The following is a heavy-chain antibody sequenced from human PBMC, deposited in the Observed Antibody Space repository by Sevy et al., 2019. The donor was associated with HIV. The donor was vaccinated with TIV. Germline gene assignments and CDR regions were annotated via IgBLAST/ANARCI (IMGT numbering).Heavy chain of an antibody. CDR3: VTTKDYYENSGYAFDA. CDR1: GYTLTKLS. D-gene: IGHD3-22*01. Sequence: ASVKVSCKVSGYTLTKLSMNWVRQAPGKGLEWMGTFDPEDGETIYAQNFQGRVTMTEDTSPDTAYMVLSSLRSEDTVVYYCVTTKDYYENSGYAFDAWGQGTLVTVSS. CDR2: FDPEDGET. J-gene: IGHJ4*02. V-gene: IGHV1-24*01.